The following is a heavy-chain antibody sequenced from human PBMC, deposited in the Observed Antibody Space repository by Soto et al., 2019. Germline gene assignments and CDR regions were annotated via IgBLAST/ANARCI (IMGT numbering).Heavy chain of an antibody. CDR2: INPSGGST. CDR1: GYTFTSYY. J-gene: IGHJ5*02. D-gene: IGHD3-3*01. V-gene: IGHV1-46*01. Sequence: VASVKVSCKASGYTFTSYYMHWVRQAPGQGLEWMGIINPSGGSTSYAQKFQGRVTMTRDTSTSTVYMELSSLRSEDTAVYYCARNYYDFWSGSRQPFDPWGQGTLVTVSS. CDR3: ARNYYDFWSGSRQPFDP.